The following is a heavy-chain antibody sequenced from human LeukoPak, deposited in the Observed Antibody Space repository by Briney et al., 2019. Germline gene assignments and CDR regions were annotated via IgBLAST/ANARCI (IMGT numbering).Heavy chain of an antibody. CDR1: GGSISIRSYY. CDR2: IYYSGST. CDR3: ARAHEVVTSKFDY. D-gene: IGHD2-21*02. V-gene: IGHV4-39*07. J-gene: IGHJ4*02. Sequence: SETLSLTCTVSGGSISIRSYYWGWIRQPPGKGLEWIGSIYYSGSTYYNPSLKSRVTISVDTSKNQFSLNLSSVTAADTAVYYCARAHEVVTSKFDYWGQGTLVTVSS.